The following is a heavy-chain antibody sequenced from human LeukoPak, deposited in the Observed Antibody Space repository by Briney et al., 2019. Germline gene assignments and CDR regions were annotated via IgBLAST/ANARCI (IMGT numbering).Heavy chain of an antibody. V-gene: IGHV4-59*01. CDR2: IYYSGST. J-gene: IGHJ4*02. Sequence: SETLSLTCTVSGGSISCYYWSWIRQPPGKGLEWMGYIYYSGSTNYNPSLTSRVIISVDSSKNQSSLKLSSVTAADTAVYYCARTGYNSIWYYFDYWGQGTLVTVSS. CDR3: ARTGYNSIWYYFDY. D-gene: IGHD6-13*01. CDR1: GGSISCYY.